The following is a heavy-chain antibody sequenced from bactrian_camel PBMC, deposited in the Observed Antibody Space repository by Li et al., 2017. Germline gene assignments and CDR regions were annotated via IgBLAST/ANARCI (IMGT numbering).Heavy chain of an antibody. CDR1: GFPFSLYA. Sequence: DVQLVESGGGSVQAGGSLRLSCAGTGFPFSLYAVTWFRQAPGKEYEEVAHIGSDGSIKYTDSVKGRLTISQDNTKQTLYLQMNSLKPEDTAGYFCAADRGTIGDCGAQYQYSYWGQGTQVTVS. V-gene: IGHV3S67*01. J-gene: IGHJ4*01. D-gene: IGHD1*01. CDR3: AADRGTIGDCGAQYQYSY. CDR2: IGSDGSI.